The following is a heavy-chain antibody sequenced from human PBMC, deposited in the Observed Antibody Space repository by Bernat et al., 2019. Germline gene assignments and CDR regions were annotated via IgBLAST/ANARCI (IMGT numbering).Heavy chain of an antibody. CDR3: ARGKMGDY. CDR2: IKQDGSEK. Sequence: EVQLVESGGGLVQPGGSLRISCAASGFIFSSYWMSLVRQAPGKGLEWVANIKQDGSEKYYVDSLNGRFTISRDNAENSLYLQMNSLRAEDTAVYYCARGKMGDYWGQGTLVTVSS. D-gene: IGHD5-24*01. J-gene: IGHJ4*02. CDR1: GFIFSSYW. V-gene: IGHV3-7*01.